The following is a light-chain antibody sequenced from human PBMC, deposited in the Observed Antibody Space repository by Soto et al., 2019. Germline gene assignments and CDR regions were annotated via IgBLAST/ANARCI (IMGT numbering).Light chain of an antibody. V-gene: IGLV2-14*03. Sequence: QSALTKPASVSGSPGQSITISCTGTSSDVGGYNYVSWYQHHPGKAPKLMIFDVSNRPSGVSNRFSGSKSGNTASLTISGLQPEDEAHYYCSSYTTSNTRQIVFGTGTKLTVL. CDR1: SSDVGGYNY. CDR3: SSYTTSNTRQIV. CDR2: DVS. J-gene: IGLJ1*01.